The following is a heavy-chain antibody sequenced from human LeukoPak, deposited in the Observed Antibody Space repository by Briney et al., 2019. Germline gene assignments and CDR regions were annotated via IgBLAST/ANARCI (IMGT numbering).Heavy chain of an antibody. CDR1: GFTLGNYW. J-gene: IGHJ4*02. CDR2: GDGDGSHS. V-gene: IGHV3-74*03. D-gene: IGHD4-17*01. CDR3: AYSDHFDT. Sequence: GGSLRLSCAASGFTLGNYWMHWVRQAPGKGLVWVSRGDGDGSHSTYADSVKGRFTISRDNAKNTLYLQMNRLTGEVTAVYYCAYSDHFDTWGQGTLVTVSS.